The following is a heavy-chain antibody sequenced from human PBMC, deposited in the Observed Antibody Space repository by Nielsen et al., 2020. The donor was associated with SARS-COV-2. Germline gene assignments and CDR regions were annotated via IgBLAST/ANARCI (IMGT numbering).Heavy chain of an antibody. D-gene: IGHD3-10*01. CDR3: ARWFMGGGFDY. CDR2: ISYNGST. Sequence: GSLRLSCSVSGDSITSSGHYWGWIRQPPGKGLEWIGSISYNGSTYYNPSLKSRVAISEDTSKNQFSLKLISVTAADTAVFYCARWFMGGGFDYWGQGSLITVSS. V-gene: IGHV4-39*01. J-gene: IGHJ4*02. CDR1: GDSITSSGHY.